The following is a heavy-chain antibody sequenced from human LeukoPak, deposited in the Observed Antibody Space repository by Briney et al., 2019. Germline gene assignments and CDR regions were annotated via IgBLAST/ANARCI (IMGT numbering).Heavy chain of an antibody. CDR2: INHSGST. J-gene: IGHJ4*02. D-gene: IGHD1-1*01. V-gene: IGHV4-34*01. CDR3: ARDRTGEPPAESLDY. CDR1: GGSFSGYY. Sequence: SETLSLTCAVYGGSFSGYYWSWIRQPPGKGLEWIGEINHSGSTNYNPSLKSRVTISVDTSKNQFSLKLSSVTAADTAVYYCARDRTGEPPAESLDYWGQGTLVTVSS.